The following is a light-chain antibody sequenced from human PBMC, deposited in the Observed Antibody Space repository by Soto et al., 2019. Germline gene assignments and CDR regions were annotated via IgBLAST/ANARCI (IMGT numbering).Light chain of an antibody. Sequence: EIVMTQSPATLSASPGERATLSSRASQSVSTNLAWYQQKPGQGPRLLIFGASTRAIGIPARFSGSGSGTDFTLTISSLQSEDFAVYYCQHYNELPLTFGGGTKVDIK. J-gene: IGKJ4*01. CDR2: GAS. CDR1: QSVSTN. V-gene: IGKV3-15*01. CDR3: QHYNELPLT.